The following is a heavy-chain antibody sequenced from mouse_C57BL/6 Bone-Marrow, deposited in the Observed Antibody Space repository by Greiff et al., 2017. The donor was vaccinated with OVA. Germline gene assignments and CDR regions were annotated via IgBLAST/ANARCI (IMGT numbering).Heavy chain of an antibody. D-gene: IGHD4-1*01. CDR3: ARDWDEDY. CDR2: IDPSDSYT. Sequence: QVQLQQPGAELVKPGASVKLSCTASGYTFTSYWMQWVKQRPGQGLEWIGEIDPSDSYTNYNQKFKGKATLTVDTSSSTAYMQLSSLTSEASAVYYCARDWDEDYWGQGTTLTVSS. V-gene: IGHV1-50*01. J-gene: IGHJ2*01. CDR1: GYTFTSYW.